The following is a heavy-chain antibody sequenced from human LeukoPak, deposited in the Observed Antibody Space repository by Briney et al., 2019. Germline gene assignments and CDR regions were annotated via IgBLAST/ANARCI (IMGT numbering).Heavy chain of an antibody. J-gene: IGHJ5*02. CDR2: IYTSGST. V-gene: IGHV4-61*02. Sequence: SETLSLTCSVSGAFISSGSNYWSWIRQPVGKGLEWIGRIYTSGSTKYNPFLKSRVTISVDTSKNQFSLKLSSVTAADTAVYYCARDRLIMVRGVMWSDPWGQGTLVTVSS. CDR1: GAFISSGSNY. D-gene: IGHD3-10*01. CDR3: ARDRLIMVRGVMWSDP.